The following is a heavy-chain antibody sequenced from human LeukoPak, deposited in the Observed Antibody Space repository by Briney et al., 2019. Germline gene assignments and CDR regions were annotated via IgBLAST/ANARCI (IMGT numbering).Heavy chain of an antibody. CDR2: ISWNSGSI. D-gene: IGHD6-6*01. CDR3: AKDMEYSSSCFDY. CDR1: GFTFDDYA. V-gene: IGHV3-9*01. Sequence: GGSLRLSCAASGFTFDDYAMPWVRQAPGKGLEWVSGISWNSGSIGYADSVKGRFTISRDNAKNSLYLQMNSPRAEDTALYYCAKDMEYSSSCFDYWGQGTLVTVSS. J-gene: IGHJ4*02.